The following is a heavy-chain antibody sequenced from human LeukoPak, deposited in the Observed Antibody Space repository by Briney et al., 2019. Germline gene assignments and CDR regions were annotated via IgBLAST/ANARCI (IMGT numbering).Heavy chain of an antibody. V-gene: IGHV3-9*01. J-gene: IGHJ5*02. Sequence: GGSLRLSCAASGFTFNDYAMHWVRQAPGKGLEWVSHISWNSGIVGYADSVKDRFTISRDNAKNSLYLQMNSLRAEDTAVYYCARRPLGGWYQNWFDPWGQGTLVTVSS. D-gene: IGHD6-19*01. CDR3: ARRPLGGWYQNWFDP. CDR2: ISWNSGIV. CDR1: GFTFNDYA.